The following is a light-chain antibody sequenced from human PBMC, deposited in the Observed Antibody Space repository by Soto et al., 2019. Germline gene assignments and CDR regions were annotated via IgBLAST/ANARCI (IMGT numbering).Light chain of an antibody. CDR1: SSDVGGYNY. CDR3: SSYTSSSTVV. Sequence: QSVLTQPASVSGSPGQSITISCTGTSSDVGGYNYVSWYQQHPGKAPKLMIYDVSDRPSGVSNRFSGSKSGNTASLTNSGVQAEYEADYYCSSYTSSSTVVFGGGTKLTVL. J-gene: IGLJ2*01. CDR2: DVS. V-gene: IGLV2-14*01.